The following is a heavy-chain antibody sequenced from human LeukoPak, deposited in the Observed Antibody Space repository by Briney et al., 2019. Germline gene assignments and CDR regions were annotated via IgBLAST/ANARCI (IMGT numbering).Heavy chain of an antibody. Sequence: PGGSLRLSCAASGFTFSSYAMSWVRQAPGRGLEWVSAISGSGGSTYYADSVKGRFTISRDNSKNTLYLQMNSLRAEDTAVYYCAKARTPWDPLRITGTTGVFDYWGQGTLVTVSS. D-gene: IGHD1-7*01. CDR2: ISGSGGST. J-gene: IGHJ4*02. V-gene: IGHV3-23*01. CDR1: GFTFSSYA. CDR3: AKARTPWDPLRITGTTGVFDY.